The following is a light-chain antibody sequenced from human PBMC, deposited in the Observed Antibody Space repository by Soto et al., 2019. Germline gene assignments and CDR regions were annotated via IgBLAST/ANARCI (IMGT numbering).Light chain of an antibody. CDR1: SSNIGSNT. J-gene: IGLJ2*01. V-gene: IGLV1-44*01. CDR2: SNH. Sequence: QSVLTQPPSASGTPGQRVTISCSGSSSNIGSNTVNWYQQLPGTAPKLLIYSNHQRPSGVPDRFSGSKSGTSASLAISGLQSEDEADYYCAAWDDSLNGLFGGGTKLPVL. CDR3: AAWDDSLNGL.